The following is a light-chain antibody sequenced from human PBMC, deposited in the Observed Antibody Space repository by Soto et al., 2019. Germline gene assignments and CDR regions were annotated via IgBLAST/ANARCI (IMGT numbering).Light chain of an antibody. CDR2: EVR. Sequence: QPASESGSPGQSITISCTGTSSDVGANNAVSWYQQHPGKAPKLIIYEVRNRPPGVSNRFSGSKSGNAASLTISGLQAEDEADYYCSSYTSTTTWVFGGGTKLTVL. CDR1: SSDVGANNA. V-gene: IGLV2-14*01. CDR3: SSYTSTTTWV. J-gene: IGLJ3*02.